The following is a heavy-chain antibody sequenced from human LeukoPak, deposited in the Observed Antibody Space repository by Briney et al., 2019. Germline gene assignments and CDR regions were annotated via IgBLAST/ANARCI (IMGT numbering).Heavy chain of an antibody. J-gene: IGHJ3*02. Sequence: ASVKVSCKASGGTFSSYAISWVRQAPGQGLEWMGGIIPTFGTANYAQKFQGRVTITADESTSTAYMELSSLRSEDTAVYYCDYMVRGVFDAFDIWDQGTVVTVSS. CDR3: DYMVRGVFDAFDI. CDR2: IIPTFGTA. CDR1: GGTFSSYA. V-gene: IGHV1-69*13. D-gene: IGHD3-10*01.